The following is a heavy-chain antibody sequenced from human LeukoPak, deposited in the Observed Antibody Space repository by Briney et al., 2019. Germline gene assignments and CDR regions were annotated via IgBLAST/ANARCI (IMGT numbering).Heavy chain of an antibody. J-gene: IGHJ6*02. D-gene: IGHD3-10*01. CDR1: GGSISSGSYY. V-gene: IGHV4-61*02. CDR2: IYASGST. Sequence: SQTLSLTCTVSGGSISSGSYYWSWIRQPAGKGLEWIGRIYASGSTNYNPSLKSRVTISVDPSKNQFSLKLSSVTAADTAVYYCARDGFGEFLESGGMDVWGQGTTVTVSS. CDR3: ARDGFGEFLESGGMDV.